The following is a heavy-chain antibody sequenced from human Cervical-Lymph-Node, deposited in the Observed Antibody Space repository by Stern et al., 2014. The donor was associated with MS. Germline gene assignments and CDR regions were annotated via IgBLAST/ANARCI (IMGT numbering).Heavy chain of an antibody. J-gene: IGHJ3*02. V-gene: IGHV1-18*01. CDR2: ISASNGTT. D-gene: IGHD2-15*01. Sequence: VHLLQSVAEVKKPWASVKVSCKASGYTFTSFGISWVRQAPGQGLALMGGISASNGTTNYAQKLQGRVTMTTDTSTSTAYMELRSLRSDDTAVYYCARGLLGSENAFDIWGQGTMVTVSS. CDR1: GYTFTSFG. CDR3: ARGLLGSENAFDI.